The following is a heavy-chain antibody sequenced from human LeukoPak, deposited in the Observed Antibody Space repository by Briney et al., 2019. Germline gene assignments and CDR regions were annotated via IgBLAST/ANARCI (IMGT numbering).Heavy chain of an antibody. CDR2: IDPDDSGS. Sequence: GGSLRLSCAASGFTFSRYWMHWVRQAPGEGLVWVSRIDPDDSGSSYADSVKGRFTISRDNAKNTQWLQMNSLRADDTAVYYCAGVRAGANRAFDVWGQGTVVAVSS. V-gene: IGHV3-74*01. D-gene: IGHD4/OR15-4a*01. CDR1: GFTFSRYW. CDR3: AGVRAGANRAFDV. J-gene: IGHJ3*01.